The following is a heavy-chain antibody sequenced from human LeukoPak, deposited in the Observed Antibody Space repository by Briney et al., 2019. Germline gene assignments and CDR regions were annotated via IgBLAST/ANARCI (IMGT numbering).Heavy chain of an antibody. Sequence: SVKVSRKASGGTFSSYAISWVRQAPGQGLEWMGRIIPIFGIANYAQKFQGRVTITADKSTSTAYMELSSLRSEDTAVYYCARDPGYCSSTSCSVSGFHFYYDMDVWGQGTTVTVSS. CDR1: GGTFSSYA. D-gene: IGHD2-2*01. V-gene: IGHV1-69*04. CDR2: IIPIFGIA. CDR3: ARDPGYCSSTSCSVSGFHFYYDMDV. J-gene: IGHJ6*02.